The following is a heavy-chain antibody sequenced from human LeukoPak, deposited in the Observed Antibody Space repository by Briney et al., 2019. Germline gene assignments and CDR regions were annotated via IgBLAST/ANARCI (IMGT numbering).Heavy chain of an antibody. Sequence: GGSLRLSCAASGFTFSTSWMTWVRQAPGKGLDWLGNINPDGSTINYVDSVKGRFTFSRDNAKNSLYLQMNSLRAEDTAVYYCARDLVAAVDYWGQGTLVTVSS. V-gene: IGHV3-7*01. CDR2: INPDGSTI. CDR1: GFTFSTSW. J-gene: IGHJ4*02. CDR3: ARDLVAAVDY. D-gene: IGHD2-2*01.